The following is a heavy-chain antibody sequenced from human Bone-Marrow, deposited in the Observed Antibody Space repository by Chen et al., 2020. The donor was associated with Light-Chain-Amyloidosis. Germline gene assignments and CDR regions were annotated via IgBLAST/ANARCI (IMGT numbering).Heavy chain of an antibody. CDR1: GYTFPNYW. Sequence: EVQLEQSGPEVKKPGESLKISCKGSGYTFPNYWIGWVRQMPGKGLGWMGVIYPDDSDARYSPSFEGQVTISADKSITSAYLQWRSLKASDTAMYYCARRRDGYNVDYWGQGTLVTVSS. D-gene: IGHD5-12*01. V-gene: IGHV5-51*01. J-gene: IGHJ4*02. CDR2: IYPDDSDA. CDR3: ARRRDGYNVDY.